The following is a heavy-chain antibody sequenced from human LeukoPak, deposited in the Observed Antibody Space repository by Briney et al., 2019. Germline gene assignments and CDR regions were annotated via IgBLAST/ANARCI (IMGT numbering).Heavy chain of an antibody. V-gene: IGHV4-4*09. J-gene: IGHJ3*02. CDR3: AGHLYSDSSGYRAFDI. Sequence: PSETLSLTCTVSGGSISSYYWSWIRQPPGKGLEWIGYIYTSGSTNYNPSLKSRVTVSVDTSKNQFSLKLSSVTAADTAVYYCAGHLYSDSSGYRAFDIWGQGTMVTVSS. CDR1: GGSISSYY. CDR2: IYTSGST. D-gene: IGHD3-22*01.